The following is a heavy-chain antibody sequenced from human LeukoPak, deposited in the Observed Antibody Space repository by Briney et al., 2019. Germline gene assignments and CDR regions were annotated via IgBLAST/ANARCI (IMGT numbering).Heavy chain of an antibody. Sequence: TGGSLRLFCAASGFTFSTYAMTWVRQAPGKGLEWVSSIRDRTYYADSAKGRFTISISDSMNTLYLQVNSLGAEDTAVYYCAKSWRSYDSSTSYYVFDLWGQGTTVTVSS. CDR3: AKSWRSYDSSTSYYVFDL. J-gene: IGHJ3*01. CDR1: GFTFSTYA. D-gene: IGHD3-22*01. V-gene: IGHV3-23*01. CDR2: IRDRT.